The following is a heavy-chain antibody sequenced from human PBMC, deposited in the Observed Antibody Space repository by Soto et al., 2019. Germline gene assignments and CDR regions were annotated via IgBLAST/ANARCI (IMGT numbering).Heavy chain of an antibody. J-gene: IGHJ4*02. CDR3: ARDPSISYYDFWSPEGGRDY. Sequence: GGSLRLSCAASGFTFSSYSMNWVRQAPGKGLEWVSSISSSSSYIYYADSVKGRFTISRDNAKNSLYLQMNSLRAEDTAVYYCARDPSISYYDFWSPEGGRDYWGQGTLVTVSS. V-gene: IGHV3-21*01. CDR1: GFTFSSYS. D-gene: IGHD3-3*01. CDR2: ISSSSSYI.